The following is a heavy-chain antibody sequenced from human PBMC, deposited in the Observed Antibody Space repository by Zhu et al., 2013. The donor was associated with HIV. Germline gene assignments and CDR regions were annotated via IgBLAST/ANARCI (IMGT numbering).Heavy chain of an antibody. Sequence: QVQLVQSGAEVKKPGSSVKVSCKASGGTFSTYAITWVRQAPGQGLEWMGGIIPIFGTTNYAQKFQGRVTITADESTSTAYMELYSLRPEDTAVYYCARTDYQLLNGSRYYYALDVWDQGTTVTVSS. CDR2: IIPIFGTT. CDR3: ARTDYQLLNGSRYYYALDV. D-gene: IGHD2-2*01. J-gene: IGHJ6*02. V-gene: IGHV1-69*01. CDR1: GGTFSTYA.